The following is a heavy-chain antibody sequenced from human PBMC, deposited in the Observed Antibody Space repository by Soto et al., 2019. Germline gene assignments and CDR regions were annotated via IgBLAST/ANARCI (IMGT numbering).Heavy chain of an antibody. V-gene: IGHV1-3*01. CDR3: AGLVVPAAILNYYGMDV. CDR2: INAGNGNT. D-gene: IGHD2-2*01. CDR1: GYTFTSYD. J-gene: IGHJ6*02. Sequence: ASVKVSCKASGYTFTSYDINWVRQATGQGLEWMGWINAGNGNTKYSQKFQGRVTITRDTSASTAYMELSSLRSEDTAVYYCAGLVVPAAILNYYGMDVWGQGTTVTVSS.